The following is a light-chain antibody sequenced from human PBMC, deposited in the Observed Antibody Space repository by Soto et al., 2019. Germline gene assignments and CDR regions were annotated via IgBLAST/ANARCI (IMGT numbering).Light chain of an antibody. CDR1: HSISTW. J-gene: IGKJ3*01. CDR3: QQTNSFPFT. V-gene: IGKV1-12*01. Sequence: IQMTQSPSTLSASVGDRVTITCRASHSISTWLAWYQQKPGKAPKLLIYTASRLQSGVPSRFSGSGSGTDFTLTISSLQPEDFATYYCQQTNSFPFTFGPGTKVDIK. CDR2: TAS.